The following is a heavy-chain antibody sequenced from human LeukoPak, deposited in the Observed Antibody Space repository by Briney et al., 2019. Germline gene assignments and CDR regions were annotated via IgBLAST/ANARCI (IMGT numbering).Heavy chain of an antibody. CDR3: ASQPYYYGSGGGRFDY. CDR2: ISAYNGNT. Sequence: ASVKVSCKASGYTFTSYGISWVRQAPGQGLEWMGWISAYNGNTNYAQKLQGRVTMTTDTSTSTAYMALRSLRSDDTAVYYCASQPYYYGSGGGRFDYWGQGTLVTVSS. CDR1: GYTFTSYG. J-gene: IGHJ4*02. D-gene: IGHD3-10*01. V-gene: IGHV1-18*04.